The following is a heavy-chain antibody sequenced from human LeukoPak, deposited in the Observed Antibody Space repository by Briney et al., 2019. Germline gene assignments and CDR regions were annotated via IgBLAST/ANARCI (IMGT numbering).Heavy chain of an antibody. V-gene: IGHV4-59*08. CDR3: ARHRKGYCSSTSCYAFDI. CDR1: GGPIRDFY. CDR2: TYYSGST. J-gene: IGHJ3*02. Sequence: PSETLSLTCTVSGGPIRDFYWSWIRLPPGKGLEWIGYTYYSGSTSYNPSLESRVAISVDMSKSQFSLELSSVTAADTAVYYCARHRKGYCSSTSCYAFDIWGQGTMVTVSS. D-gene: IGHD2-2*01.